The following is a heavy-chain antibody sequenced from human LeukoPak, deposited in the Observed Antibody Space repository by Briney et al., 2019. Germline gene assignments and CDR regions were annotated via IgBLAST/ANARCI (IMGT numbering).Heavy chain of an antibody. J-gene: IGHJ4*01. CDR3: ARIRMRTAYYYDSSRDY. CDR2: IDPSDSYT. D-gene: IGHD3-22*01. V-gene: IGHV5-10-1*01. Sequence: GESLRISCKGSGYSFTSYWISWVRQMPGKGLEWMGRIDPSDSYTNYSPSFQGHVTISADKSISTAYLQWSSLKASDTAMYYCARIRMRTAYYYDSSRDYWGXGTLVTVSS. CDR1: GYSFTSYW.